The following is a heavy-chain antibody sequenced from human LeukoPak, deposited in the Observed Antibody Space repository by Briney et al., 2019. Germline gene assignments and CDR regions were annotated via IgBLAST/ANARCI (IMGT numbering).Heavy chain of an antibody. CDR3: AKDEDIVVVPAAMGYYYMDV. V-gene: IGHV3-23*01. CDR2: ISGSGGST. CDR1: GFTFSSYA. J-gene: IGHJ6*03. Sequence: GGSLRLSCAASGFTFSSYAMSWVRQAPGKGLEWVSAISGSGGSTYYADSVKGRFTISRDNSKNTLYLQMNSLRAEDTAVYYCAKDEDIVVVPAAMGYYYMDVWGKGTTVTVSS. D-gene: IGHD2-2*01.